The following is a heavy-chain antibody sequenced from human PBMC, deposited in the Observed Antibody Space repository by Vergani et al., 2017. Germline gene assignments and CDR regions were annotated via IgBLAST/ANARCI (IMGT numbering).Heavy chain of an antibody. CDR2: IFYSGST. D-gene: IGHD6-19*01. CDR1: GGSISSSNYY. Sequence: QLQLQESGPGLVKPSETLSLTCIVSGGSISSSNYYWGWLRHPPGKGLEWIGTIFYSGSTYYNPSLKRRVTISVYTSKNQFSLKLSSVTAADTAVYFCARHPRRLVPQYFHHWGQGTLVTVSS. CDR3: ARHPRRLVPQYFHH. V-gene: IGHV4-39*01. J-gene: IGHJ1*01.